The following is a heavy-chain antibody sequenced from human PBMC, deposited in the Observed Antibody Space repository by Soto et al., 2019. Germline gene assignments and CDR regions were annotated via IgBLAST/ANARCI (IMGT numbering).Heavy chain of an antibody. Sequence: QMQLQESGPGLVKPSETLSLTFTVSGCSIRSSSYYWGWIRQPPGQGLEWLGTIYSLGNTYYNPSLKSRVTISVDKSNSQLCLKLSSVTSPDTAVYYCARQIYDSSGYYYVYWGQGTLVTVSS. J-gene: IGHJ4*02. CDR2: IYSLGNT. V-gene: IGHV4-39*01. CDR1: GCSIRSSSYY. D-gene: IGHD3-22*01. CDR3: ARQIYDSSGYYYVY.